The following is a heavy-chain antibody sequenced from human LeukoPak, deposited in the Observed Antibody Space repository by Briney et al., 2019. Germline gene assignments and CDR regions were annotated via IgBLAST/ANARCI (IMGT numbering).Heavy chain of an antibody. J-gene: IGHJ4*02. CDR1: GFTFSSYW. CDR3: AKQIVEGHYFDY. D-gene: IGHD2-21*01. CDR2: IYSGGST. Sequence: GGSLRLSCAASGFTFSSYWMSWVRQAPGKGLEWVSVIYSGGSTYYADSVKGRFTISRDNSKNTLYLQMNSLRAEDTAVYYCAKQIVEGHYFDYWGQGTLVTVSS. V-gene: IGHV3-66*01.